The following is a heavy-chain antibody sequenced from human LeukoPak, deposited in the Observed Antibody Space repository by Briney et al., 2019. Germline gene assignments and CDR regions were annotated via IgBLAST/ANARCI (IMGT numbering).Heavy chain of an antibody. CDR2: INGDGSWT. CDR1: GFTFSDYW. D-gene: IGHD2-2*01. V-gene: IGHV3-74*01. Sequence: GGSLRLSCAASGFTFSDYWIHWVRHAPGKGLVWVSHINGDGSWTTYADSVKGRFTISKDNAKNTVYLQMNNLRAEDTAVYYCVSFYETYWGRGTLVTVSS. CDR3: VSFYETY. J-gene: IGHJ4*02.